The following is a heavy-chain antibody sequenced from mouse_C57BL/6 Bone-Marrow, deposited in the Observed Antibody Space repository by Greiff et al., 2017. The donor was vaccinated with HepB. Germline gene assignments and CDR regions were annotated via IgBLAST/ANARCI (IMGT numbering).Heavy chain of an antibody. CDR3: TRDDDGYYRYWFAY. CDR2: IDPETGGT. J-gene: IGHJ3*01. V-gene: IGHV1-15*01. CDR1: GYTFTDYE. D-gene: IGHD2-3*01. Sequence: VQLQQSGAELVRPGASVTLSCKASGYTFTDYEMHWVKQTPVHGLEWIGAIDPETGGTAYNQKFKGKAILTADKSSSTAYMELRSLTSEDSDVYYCTRDDDGYYRYWFAYWGQGTLVTVSA.